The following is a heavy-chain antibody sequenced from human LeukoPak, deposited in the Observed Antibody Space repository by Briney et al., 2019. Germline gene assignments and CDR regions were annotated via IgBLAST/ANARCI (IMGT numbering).Heavy chain of an antibody. CDR1: GFTFSSYG. Sequence: GRSLRLSCAASGFTFSSYGMHWVRQAPGKGLEWVAVISYDGSNKYYADSVKGRFTISRDNSKNTLYLQMNSLRAEDTAVYYCAKDIAVADRGYYGMDVWGQGTTVTVSS. D-gene: IGHD6-19*01. J-gene: IGHJ6*02. CDR3: AKDIAVADRGYYGMDV. CDR2: ISYDGSNK. V-gene: IGHV3-30*18.